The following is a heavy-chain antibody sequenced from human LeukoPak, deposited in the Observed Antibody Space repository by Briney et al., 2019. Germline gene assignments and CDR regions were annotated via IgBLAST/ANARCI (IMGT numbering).Heavy chain of an antibody. Sequence: GGSLRLSCAASGFTFSSYAMSWVRQAPGKGLEWVSAISGSGGSTYYADSVKGRFTISRDNSKNTLYLQMNSLRAEDMAVYYCAKFPTEGLQYPTYFDYWGQGTLVTVSS. D-gene: IGHD4-11*01. CDR2: ISGSGGST. CDR1: GFTFSSYA. CDR3: AKFPTEGLQYPTYFDY. V-gene: IGHV3-23*01. J-gene: IGHJ4*02.